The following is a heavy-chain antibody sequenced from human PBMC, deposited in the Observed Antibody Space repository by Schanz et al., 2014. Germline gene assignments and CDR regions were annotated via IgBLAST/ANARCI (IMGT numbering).Heavy chain of an antibody. J-gene: IGHJ4*02. D-gene: IGHD3-10*01. CDR3: ARGGAGSVLFFFDY. CDR2: ISSSSSYT. CDR1: GFSLSDYY. V-gene: IGHV3-11*06. Sequence: QVQLVESGGGLVKPGWSLRLSCEASGFSLSDYYMSWLRQAPGKGLEWISYISSSSSYTNYLDSVRGRFTISRDNAKNSLYLQMHSLRAEDTAVYFCARGGAGSVLFFFDYWGQGTLVTVSS.